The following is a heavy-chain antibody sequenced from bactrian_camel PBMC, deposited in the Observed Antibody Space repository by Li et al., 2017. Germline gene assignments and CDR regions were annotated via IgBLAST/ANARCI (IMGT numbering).Heavy chain of an antibody. CDR1: PRAYGTWC. CDR2: IDTEGST. J-gene: IGHJ7*01. V-gene: IGHV3S1*01. Sequence: VQLVESGGASVQAGGSLRLSCVWYPRAYGTWCMYWFRQVPGKEREGVAGIDTEGSTNYADSVKGRFIISKDRAQATLYLQMNNLTSDDTAMYYCATEERSLIGEPCKGAQMQRPMDYWGKGTQVTVS. D-gene: IGHD1*01.